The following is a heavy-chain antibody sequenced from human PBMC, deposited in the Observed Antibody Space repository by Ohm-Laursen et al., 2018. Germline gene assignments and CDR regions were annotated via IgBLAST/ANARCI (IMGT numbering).Heavy chain of an antibody. CDR3: ARVTGPGDYYGLDV. Sequence: SETLSLTCTVSGASINSHHWSFIRQPPGKGLEWIAFVYYSGSTYYNPSLKSRVTISVDRSKNQFSLKLRSVTAADTAVYFCARVTGPGDYYGLDVWGQGTTVTVSS. D-gene: IGHD3-9*01. V-gene: IGHV4-59*11. CDR2: VYYSGST. CDR1: GASINSHH. J-gene: IGHJ6*02.